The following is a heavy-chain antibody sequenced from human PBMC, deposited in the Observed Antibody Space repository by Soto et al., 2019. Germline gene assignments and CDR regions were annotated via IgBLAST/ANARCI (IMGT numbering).Heavy chain of an antibody. J-gene: IGHJ6*01. D-gene: IGHD1-20*01. CDR3: ERYKSHLYYGMDV. V-gene: IGHV4-59*01. CDR2: IYYSGIT. Sequence: PSETLSLTCTVSGGSISSYYWSWIRQPPGKGLEWIGYIYYSGITNYNPSLKSRVTISVDTSKNQFSLKLSSVTAADTAVYYCERYKSHLYYGMDVCGQGTTVTAS. CDR1: GGSISSYY.